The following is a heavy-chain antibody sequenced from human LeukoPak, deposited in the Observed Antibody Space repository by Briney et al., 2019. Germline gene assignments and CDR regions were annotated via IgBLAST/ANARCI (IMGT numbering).Heavy chain of an antibody. V-gene: IGHV3-30*05. CDR1: GFTFSSYD. D-gene: IGHD3/OR15-3a*01. J-gene: IGHJ3*02. CDR3: ARREDWIDAFDI. Sequence: GGSLRLSCAASGFTFSSYDMHWVRQAPGKGLEWVAVISYEESDKYYADSVKGRFTISRDDSKNTLFLQMNTLTTEGTAVYYCARREDWIDAFDIWGQGTMVTVSS. CDR2: ISYEESDK.